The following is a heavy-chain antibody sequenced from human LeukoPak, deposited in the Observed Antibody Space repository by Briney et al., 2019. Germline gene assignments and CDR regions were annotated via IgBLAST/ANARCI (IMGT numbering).Heavy chain of an antibody. CDR2: INTNTGNP. V-gene: IGHV7-4-1*02. Sequence: ASVKVSCKASGYTFNSYAMNWVRQAPGQGLEWMGWINTNTGNPTYAQGFTGRFVFSLDTSVSTAYLQISSLKAEDTAVYYCARTSYYGSGSCTSLPNYYYCYMDVWGKGTTVTVSS. CDR1: GYTFNSYA. D-gene: IGHD3-10*01. CDR3: ARTSYYGSGSCTSLPNYYYCYMDV. J-gene: IGHJ6*03.